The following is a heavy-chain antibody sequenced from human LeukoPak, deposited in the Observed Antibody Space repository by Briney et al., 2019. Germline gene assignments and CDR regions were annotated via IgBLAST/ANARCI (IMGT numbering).Heavy chain of an antibody. CDR2: ISGSGDST. D-gene: IGHD3-22*01. CDR1: GFTFRSYA. CDR3: ANVYDTSGVRGNY. J-gene: IGHJ4*02. Sequence: GGSLRLSCAASGFTFRSYAISWVRQAPGKGLEWVSAISGSGDSTYYADSAKGRFTISRDNSQNTLYLQMNSLRVEDTAVYYCANVYDTSGVRGNYWGQGTLVTVST. V-gene: IGHV3-23*01.